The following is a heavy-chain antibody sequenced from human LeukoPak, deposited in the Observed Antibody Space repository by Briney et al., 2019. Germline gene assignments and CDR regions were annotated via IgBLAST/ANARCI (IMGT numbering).Heavy chain of an antibody. CDR1: GGSISSGGYS. Sequence: SETLSLTCTVSGGSISSGGYSWSWIRQPPGKGLEWIGYIYYSGSTYYNPSLKSRVTISIDTSKNQFSLKLTSVTAADTAVYYCARDRRYNTAPHDAFDIWGQGTVVTVSS. V-gene: IGHV4-61*08. J-gene: IGHJ3*02. CDR2: IYYSGST. CDR3: ARDRRYNTAPHDAFDI. D-gene: IGHD1-14*01.